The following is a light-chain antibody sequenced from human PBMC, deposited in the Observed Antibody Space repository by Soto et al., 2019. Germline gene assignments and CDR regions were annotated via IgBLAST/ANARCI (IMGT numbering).Light chain of an antibody. CDR2: AAS. CDR3: QQLNRT. V-gene: IGKV3-15*01. J-gene: IGKJ1*01. Sequence: EIVMTQSPATLSVSPGERATLSCGASQSVINSLVWYQQKPGQAPRLLIYAASTLQSGVPSRSSGSGSGTDFTLTISSLQPEDFATYYCQQLNRTFGQGTKVDIK. CDR1: QSVINS.